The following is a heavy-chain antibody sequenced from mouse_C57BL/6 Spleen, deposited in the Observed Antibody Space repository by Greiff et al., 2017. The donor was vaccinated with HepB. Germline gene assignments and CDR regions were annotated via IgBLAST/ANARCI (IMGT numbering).Heavy chain of an antibody. Sequence: VQLQQSGAELLRPGASLTLSCRASGYPFTDFELHGVKQTPLLGLEWIGAFDPETGGTAYNQKFKGKAILTADKSASTAYMELRSLTSEDSAVYYCTRWVVTTVFDYWGQGTTLTVSS. CDR1: GYPFTDFE. J-gene: IGHJ2*01. CDR2: FDPETGGT. V-gene: IGHV1-15*01. CDR3: TRWVVTTVFDY. D-gene: IGHD2-2*01.